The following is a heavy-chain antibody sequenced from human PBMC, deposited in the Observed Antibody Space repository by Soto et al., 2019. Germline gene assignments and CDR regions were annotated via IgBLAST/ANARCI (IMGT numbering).Heavy chain of an antibody. Sequence: GGSLRLSCAASGFTFSSYSMNWVRQAPGKGQEWVSYISSSSSTIYYADSVKGRFTISRDNAKNSLYLQMNSLRDEDTAVYYCVLAAAGRFYYFECWRKGTLVRVSS. J-gene: IGHJ4*02. CDR1: GFTFSSYS. CDR2: ISSSSSTI. V-gene: IGHV3-48*02. D-gene: IGHD6-13*01. CDR3: VLAAAGRFYYFEC.